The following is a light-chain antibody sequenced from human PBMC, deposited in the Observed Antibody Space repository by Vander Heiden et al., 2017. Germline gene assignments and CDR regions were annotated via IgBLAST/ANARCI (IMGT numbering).Light chain of an antibody. J-gene: IGKJ1*01. V-gene: IGKV1-39*01. CDR3: QQTYYTPWT. CDR2: GAS. Sequence: TQMTQSPSSLSASVGDRVTLACRASQCISSCLAWYQMTPGKAPKLLMYGASSLQGGVPSRFSGSGYGTNFTLTINRLQPEDFATYYCQQTYYTPWTFGQGTKVEIK. CDR1: QCISSC.